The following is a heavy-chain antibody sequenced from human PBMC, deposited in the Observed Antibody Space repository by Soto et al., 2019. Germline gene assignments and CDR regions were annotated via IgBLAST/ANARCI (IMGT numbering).Heavy chain of an antibody. CDR2: IYHSGST. CDR3: ARSPPRGGDLVDH. D-gene: IGHD2-21*02. Sequence: SETLSLTCAVSGGSISSGGYSWSWIRQPPGKGLEWIGYIYHSGSTNYNPSLKSRVTISVDTSKNQFSLKLSSVTAADTAVYYCARSPPRGGDLVDHWGQGILVTVSS. CDR1: GGSISSGGYS. J-gene: IGHJ5*02. V-gene: IGHV4-61*08.